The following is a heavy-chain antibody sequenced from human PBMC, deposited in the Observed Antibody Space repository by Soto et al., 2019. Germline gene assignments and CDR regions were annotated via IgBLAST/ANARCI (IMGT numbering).Heavy chain of an antibody. Sequence: GGSLRLSCAASGFTFSSYGMHWVRQAPGKGLEWVAVISYDGSNKYYADSVKGRFTISRDNSKNTLYLQMNSLRAEDTAVYYCAKDTRIAARPYYYMDVWGKGTTVTVSS. D-gene: IGHD6-6*01. CDR3: AKDTRIAARPYYYMDV. J-gene: IGHJ6*03. CDR2: ISYDGSNK. V-gene: IGHV3-30*18. CDR1: GFTFSSYG.